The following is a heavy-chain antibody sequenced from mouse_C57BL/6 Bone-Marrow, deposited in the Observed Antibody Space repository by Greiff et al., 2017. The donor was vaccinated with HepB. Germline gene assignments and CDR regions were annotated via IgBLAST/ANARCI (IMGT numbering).Heavy chain of an antibody. V-gene: IGHV1-54*01. CDR1: GYAFTNYL. J-gene: IGHJ3*01. CDR2: INPGRGGT. Sequence: VQLQQSGAELVRPGPSVKVSCKASGYAFTNYLIEWVKQRPGQGLEWIGVINPGRGGTNYNEKFKGKATLTADKSSSTAYMQLSSLTSEDSAFYFCARSYYGSSFAYWGQGTLVTVSA. D-gene: IGHD1-1*01. CDR3: ARSYYGSSFAY.